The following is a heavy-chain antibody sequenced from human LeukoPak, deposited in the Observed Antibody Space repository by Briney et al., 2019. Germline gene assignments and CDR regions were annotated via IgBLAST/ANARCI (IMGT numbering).Heavy chain of an antibody. V-gene: IGHV7-4-1*02. J-gene: IGHJ6*03. CDR2: INTNTENP. CDR1: GYTFTSYA. Sequence: GASVKVSCKASGYTFTSYAMNWVRQAPGQGLEWMGWINTNTENPTYAQGFTGRFVFSLDTSVSTAYLQISSLKAEDTAVYYCAREQGGYCGGDCYPHHYYYYMDVWGKGTTVTVSS. D-gene: IGHD2-21*02. CDR3: AREQGGYCGGDCYPHHYYYYMDV.